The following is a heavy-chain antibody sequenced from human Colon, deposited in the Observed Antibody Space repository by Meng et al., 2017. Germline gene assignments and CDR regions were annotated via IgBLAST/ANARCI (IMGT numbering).Heavy chain of an antibody. CDR1: GTSISSSNW. D-gene: IGHD3-10*01. Sequence: QVQLQGSDLGLVKPAGTLSLTCAVSGTSISSSNWWTWVRQAPGKGLEWIGEIYHIGSTNYNPSLKSRVTILVDESKNEFSLKLTSVTAADTAVYYCARENDSGNSYDHWGRGTLVTVSS. CDR3: ARENDSGNSYDH. V-gene: IGHV4-4*02. J-gene: IGHJ4*02. CDR2: IYHIGST.